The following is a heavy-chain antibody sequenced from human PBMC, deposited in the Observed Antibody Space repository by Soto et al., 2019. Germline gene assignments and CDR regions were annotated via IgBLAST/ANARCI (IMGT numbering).Heavy chain of an antibody. V-gene: IGHV1-69*06. CDR2: IIPIFGTA. Sequence: SVKVSCKASGGTFSSYAISWVRQAPGQGLEWMGGIIPIFGTANYAQKFQGRVTITADKSTSTAYMELSSLISEGTSVYYCARDYGSGSCYNYYYYGMDVWCQGTTVTVSS. CDR1: GGTFSSYA. J-gene: IGHJ6*02. CDR3: ARDYGSGSCYNYYYYGMDV. D-gene: IGHD3-10*01.